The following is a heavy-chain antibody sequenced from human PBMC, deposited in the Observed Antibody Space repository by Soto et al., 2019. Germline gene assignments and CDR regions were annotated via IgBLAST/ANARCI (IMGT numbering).Heavy chain of an antibody. Sequence: PGGSLRLSCAASGFTFSSYSMNWVRQAPGKGLEWVSSISSSSSYIYYADSVKGRFTISRDNAKNSLYLQMNSLRAEDTAVYYCARSLVNIVATIHYWGQGTLVTVSS. CDR2: ISSSSSYI. D-gene: IGHD5-12*01. J-gene: IGHJ4*02. V-gene: IGHV3-21*01. CDR3: ARSLVNIVATIHY. CDR1: GFTFSSYS.